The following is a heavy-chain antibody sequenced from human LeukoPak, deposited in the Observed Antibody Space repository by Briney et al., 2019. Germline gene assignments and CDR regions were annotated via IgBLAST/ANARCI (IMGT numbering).Heavy chain of an antibody. CDR1: GFSVSAHY. CDR2: ISNDGSRK. CDR3: ARDRAWNYFDY. D-gene: IGHD3-3*01. J-gene: IGHJ4*02. V-gene: IGHV3-30*03. Sequence: GGSLRLSCAVSGFSVSAHYMSWVRQAPGKGLEWVAIISNDGSRKYYAHSVEGRFTISRDNPKNTLYLQMDSLRAEDTAVYYCARDRAWNYFDYWGQGTLVTVSS.